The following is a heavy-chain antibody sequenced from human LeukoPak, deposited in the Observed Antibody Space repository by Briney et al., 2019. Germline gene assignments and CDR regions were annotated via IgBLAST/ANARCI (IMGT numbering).Heavy chain of an antibody. CDR1: GYTFTSYA. J-gene: IGHJ6*02. Sequence: ASVKVSCKASGYTFTSYAMNWVRQAPGQGLEWMGWINTNTGNPTYAQGFTGRFVFSLDTSVSTAYLQISSLKAEDTAVYYCARDTPPHGITMVRGVPPLRYYYGMDVWGQGTTVTVSS. D-gene: IGHD3-10*01. CDR2: INTNTGNP. CDR3: ARDTPPHGITMVRGVPPLRYYYGMDV. V-gene: IGHV7-4-1*02.